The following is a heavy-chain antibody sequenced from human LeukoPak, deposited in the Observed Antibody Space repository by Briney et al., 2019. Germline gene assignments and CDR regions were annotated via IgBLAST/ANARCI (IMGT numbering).Heavy chain of an antibody. CDR1: GLTFSSYA. D-gene: IGHD5-24*01. CDR2: ISYDGSNK. J-gene: IGHJ5*02. CDR3: ARAGLDGYNYDNWFDP. V-gene: IGHV3-30*04. Sequence: GGSLRLSCAASGLTFSSYAMHWVRQAPGKGLEWVAVISYDGSNKYYADSVKGRFTISRDNSKNTLYLQMNSLRAEDTAVYYCARAGLDGYNYDNWFDPWGQGTLVTVSS.